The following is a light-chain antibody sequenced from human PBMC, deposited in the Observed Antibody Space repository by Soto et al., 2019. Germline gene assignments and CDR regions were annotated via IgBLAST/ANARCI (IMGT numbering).Light chain of an antibody. J-gene: IGKJ2*01. Sequence: DIVMTQSPDSLAVSLGERDTINCKSSQTFLHISNNKNYLAWYQQKPGQPPKLLIYWASTRESGVPDRFSGSGSGTDFTLTISRLQAEDVAVYYCQQYYSTPYTFGQGTKLEIK. V-gene: IGKV4-1*01. CDR3: QQYYSTPYT. CDR2: WAS. CDR1: QTFLHISNNKNY.